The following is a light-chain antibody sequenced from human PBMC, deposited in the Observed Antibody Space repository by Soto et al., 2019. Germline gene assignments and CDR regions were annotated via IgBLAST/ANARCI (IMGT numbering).Light chain of an antibody. CDR1: SGHSNYA. V-gene: IGLV4-69*01. J-gene: IGLJ3*02. Sequence: QSVLTQSPSASASLGASVKLTCTLSSGHSNYAIAWHQQQPEKGPRYLMKLNSDGRHSKGDGIPDRFSGSSSGAERYLTISSLQSEDEADYYCQTWGTGPWVFGGGTKVTVL. CDR3: QTWGTGPWV. CDR2: LNSDGRH.